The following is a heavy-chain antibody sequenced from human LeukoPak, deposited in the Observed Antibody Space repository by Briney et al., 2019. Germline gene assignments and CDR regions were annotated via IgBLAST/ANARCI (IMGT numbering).Heavy chain of an antibody. V-gene: IGHV3-7*04. Sequence: HPGGSLRLSCAASGFTFSSYNINWVRQAPGKGLEWVANIKPDGSEKAYVDSVKGRFTISRDNAKNSLYLQMNSLRAEDTAVYYCARDDYGWGSHPYWGQGTLVTVSS. D-gene: IGHD3-10*01. CDR2: IKPDGSEK. J-gene: IGHJ4*02. CDR1: GFTFSSYN. CDR3: ARDDYGWGSHPY.